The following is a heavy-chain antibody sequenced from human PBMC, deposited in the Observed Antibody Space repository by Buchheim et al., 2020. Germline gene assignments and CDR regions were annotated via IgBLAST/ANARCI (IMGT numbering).Heavy chain of an antibody. D-gene: IGHD1-26*01. J-gene: IGHJ4*02. CDR1: GFTFSSYS. CDR3: ARDSRSWSYSDYDY. CDR2: ISSSSSTI. Sequence: EVQLVESGGGLVQPGGSLRLSCAASGFTFSSYSMNWVRQAPGKGLEWVSYISSSSSTIYYADSVKGRFTISRDNAKNSLYLQMNSLRAEDTAVYYCARDSRSWSYSDYDYWGQGTL. V-gene: IGHV3-48*01.